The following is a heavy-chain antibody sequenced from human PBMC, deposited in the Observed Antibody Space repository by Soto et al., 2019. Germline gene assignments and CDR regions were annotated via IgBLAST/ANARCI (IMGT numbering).Heavy chain of an antibody. D-gene: IGHD3-22*01. CDR1: GYTFTGYY. V-gene: IGHV1-2*02. CDR2: INPNSGGT. Sequence: ASVKVSCKASGYTFTGYYMHWARQAPGQGLEWMGWINPNSGGTNYAQKFQGRVTMTRDTPISTAYMELSRLRSDDTAVYYCARMYYYDSSGYGNWGQGTLVTVSS. CDR3: ARMYYYDSSGYGN. J-gene: IGHJ4*02.